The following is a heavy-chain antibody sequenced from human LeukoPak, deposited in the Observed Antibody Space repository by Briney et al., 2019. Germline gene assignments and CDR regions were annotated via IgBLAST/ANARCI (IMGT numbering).Heavy chain of an antibody. CDR1: GGTFSSYA. CDR3: ARAGYCSSTSCPIGP. CDR2: IIPIFGTA. D-gene: IGHD2-2*03. V-gene: IGHV1-69*05. Sequence: SVKVSCKASGGTFSSYAISWVRQAPGQGLEWTGGIIPIFGTANYAQKFQGRVTITTDESTSTAYMELSSLRSEDTAVYYCARAGYCSSTSCPIGPWGQGTLVTVSS. J-gene: IGHJ5*02.